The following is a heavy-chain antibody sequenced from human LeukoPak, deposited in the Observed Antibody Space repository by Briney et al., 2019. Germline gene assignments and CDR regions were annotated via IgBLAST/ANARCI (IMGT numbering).Heavy chain of an antibody. V-gene: IGHV3-21*01. CDR1: GFTFSSYS. J-gene: IGHJ5*02. CDR2: ISSSSGYI. Sequence: GGSLRLSCAASGFTFSSYSMNWVRQAPGKGLEWVSSISSSSGYIYYADSVKGRFTISRDNAKNSLYLQMNRLRDEDTAVYYCARDLSGSGSYYNFSWFDPWGQGTLVTVSS. CDR3: ARDLSGSGSYYNFSWFDP. D-gene: IGHD3-10*01.